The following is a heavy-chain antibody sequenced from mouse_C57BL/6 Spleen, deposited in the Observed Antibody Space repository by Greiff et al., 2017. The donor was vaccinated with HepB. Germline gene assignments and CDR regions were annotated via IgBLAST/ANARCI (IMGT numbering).Heavy chain of an antibody. Sequence: QVQLQQSGAELVRPGASVKLSCKASGYTFTDYYINWVKQRPGQGLEWIARIYPGSGNTYYNEKFKGKATLTAEKSSSTAYMQLSSLTSEDSAVYFCARERSSYLRYFDYWGQGTTLTVSS. D-gene: IGHD1-1*01. CDR1: GYTFTDYY. J-gene: IGHJ2*01. V-gene: IGHV1-76*01. CDR2: IYPGSGNT. CDR3: ARERSSYLRYFDY.